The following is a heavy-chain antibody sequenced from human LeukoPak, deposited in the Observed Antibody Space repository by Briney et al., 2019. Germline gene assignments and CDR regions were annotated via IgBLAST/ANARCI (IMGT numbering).Heavy chain of an antibody. CDR3: VGGDY. J-gene: IGHJ4*02. V-gene: IGHV3-30*02. CDR1: GFTFRRFA. CDR2: IRFDGSKQ. Sequence: PGGSLRLSCAASGFTFRRFAMDWVRQAPGKGLEWVAFIRFDGSKQDYADSVKGRFTISRDNAKNTLYLQMNSLRVEDTAVYYCVGGDYWGQGTLVTVSS.